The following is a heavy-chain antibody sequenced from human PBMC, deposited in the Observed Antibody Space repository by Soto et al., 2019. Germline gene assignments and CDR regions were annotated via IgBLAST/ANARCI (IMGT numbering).Heavy chain of an antibody. CDR1: GFTFSTYS. Sequence: EVQLVESGGGRVKPGGSLRLSCAASGFTFSTYSMNWVRQAPGKGLEWVSSISSSSGYIYYADSVKGRFTISRDDAKNSLSLQMNSLRAEDTAVYYCARVRLYSYGQGYGMDVWGQGTTVTVSS. V-gene: IGHV3-21*01. CDR3: ARVRLYSYGQGYGMDV. CDR2: ISSSSGYI. D-gene: IGHD5-18*01. J-gene: IGHJ6*02.